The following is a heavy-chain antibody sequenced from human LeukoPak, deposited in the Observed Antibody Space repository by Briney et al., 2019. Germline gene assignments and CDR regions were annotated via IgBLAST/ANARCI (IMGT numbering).Heavy chain of an antibody. CDR2: ISRNGDAT. CDR1: GFPFDIYA. Sequence: GSLRLSRAASGFPFDIYAMGWVRQAPGKGLEWVSVISRNGDATHYADSVKGRFTISRDNSKKTLYLQMDSLRADDTAIYYCAYESPSFDYWGPGTLVTVSS. CDR3: AYESPSFDY. J-gene: IGHJ4*02. V-gene: IGHV3-23*01.